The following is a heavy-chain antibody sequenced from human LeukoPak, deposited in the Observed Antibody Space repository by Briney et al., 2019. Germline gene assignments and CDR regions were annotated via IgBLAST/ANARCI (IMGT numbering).Heavy chain of an antibody. V-gene: IGHV4-39*01. D-gene: IGHD4-23*01. J-gene: IGHJ4*02. Sequence: SETLSLTCTVSGGSISSSSYYWGWIRQPPGKGLEWIGSIYYSGSTYYNPSLKSRVTISVDTSKNQFSLKLSSVTAADTALYYCARSHSAYGGFFDYWGQGTLVSVSS. CDR1: GGSISSSSYY. CDR3: ARSHSAYGGFFDY. CDR2: IYYSGST.